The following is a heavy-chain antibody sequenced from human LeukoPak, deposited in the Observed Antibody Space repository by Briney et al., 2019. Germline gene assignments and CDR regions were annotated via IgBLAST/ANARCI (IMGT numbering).Heavy chain of an antibody. D-gene: IGHD1-26*01. CDR3: ARGETRYYYYYGMDV. V-gene: IGHV4-61*01. CDR2: IYYSGST. Sequence: PSETLSLTCTVSGGSVSSGSYYWSWIRQPPGKGLEWIGYIYYSGSTNYNPSLKSRVTISVDTSKNQFSLKLSSVTAADTAVYYCARGETRYYYYYGMDVWGQGTTVTVSS. J-gene: IGHJ6*02. CDR1: GGSVSSGSYY.